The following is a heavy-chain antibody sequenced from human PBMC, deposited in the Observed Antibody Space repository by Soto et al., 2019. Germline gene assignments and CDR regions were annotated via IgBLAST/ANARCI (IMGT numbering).Heavy chain of an antibody. V-gene: IGHV3-48*03. Sequence: CLKISRAACSLTFSSYYVDLVRQAPGKGLEWVSYISGSGIVVYYADSVKGRFTISRDNTRNSLYLQMNSLRDEDTALYYCVRHCSTTICNGVATRIFDYWAQGTLVTVS. D-gene: IGHD2-2*01. J-gene: IGHJ4*02. CDR2: ISGSGIVV. CDR1: SLTFSSYY. CDR3: VRHCSTTICNGVATRIFDY.